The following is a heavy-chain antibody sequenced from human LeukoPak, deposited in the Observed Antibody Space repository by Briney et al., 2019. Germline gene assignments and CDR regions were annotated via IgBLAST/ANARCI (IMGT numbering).Heavy chain of an antibody. D-gene: IGHD6-19*01. CDR3: ARHVSAYSSGLPYYMDV. CDR2: IYYSGST. V-gene: IGHV4-39*01. J-gene: IGHJ6*03. CDR1: GGSISSSSYY. Sequence: SETLSLTCTVSGGSISSSSYYWGCIRQPPGKGLECIGSIYYSGSTYYNPSLKSRVTISVDTSKNQFSLKLSSVTAADTAVFYCARHVSAYSSGLPYYMDVWGKGTTVTVSS.